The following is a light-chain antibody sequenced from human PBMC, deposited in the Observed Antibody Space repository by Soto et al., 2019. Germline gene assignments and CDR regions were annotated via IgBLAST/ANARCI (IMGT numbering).Light chain of an antibody. CDR2: SNN. CDR1: SSNIGTNT. J-gene: IGLJ2*01. Sequence: QSVLTQPPSASGTPGQRVTISCSGSSSNIGTNTVNWCQQLPGTAPKTLIYSNNRRPSGVPDRFSCSKSGTSASLAISGLQSEDEADYYCSAWDDSLNGLVFGGGTKLTVL. CDR3: SAWDDSLNGLV. V-gene: IGLV1-44*01.